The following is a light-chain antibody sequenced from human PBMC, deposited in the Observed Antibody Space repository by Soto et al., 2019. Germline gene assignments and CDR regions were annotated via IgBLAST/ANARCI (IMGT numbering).Light chain of an antibody. CDR1: SSDVGGYNY. J-gene: IGLJ1*01. CDR2: EVG. V-gene: IGLV2-14*01. Sequence: QSVLTQPASVSGSPGQSITISCTGTSSDVGGYNYVSWYQQHPGKAPKLMIYEVGNRPSGVSNRFSGSKSGNTASLTISGLQAEDEADYYCSSYTSSSTLEVFGTGTKVTVL. CDR3: SSYTSSSTLEV.